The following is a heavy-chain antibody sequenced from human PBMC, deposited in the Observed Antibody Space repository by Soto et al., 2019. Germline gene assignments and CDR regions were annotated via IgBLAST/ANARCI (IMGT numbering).Heavy chain of an antibody. Sequence: QVQLQQWGAGLLKPSETLSLTCAVYGGSFSGYYWSWIRQPPGKGLEWIGEINHSGSTNYNPSLKSRVTKSVDTSKNQFSLKLSSVTAADTAVYYCARGAPQDILTGYYLGWFDPWGQGTLVTVSS. D-gene: IGHD3-9*01. CDR3: ARGAPQDILTGYYLGWFDP. J-gene: IGHJ5*02. V-gene: IGHV4-34*01. CDR2: INHSGST. CDR1: GGSFSGYY.